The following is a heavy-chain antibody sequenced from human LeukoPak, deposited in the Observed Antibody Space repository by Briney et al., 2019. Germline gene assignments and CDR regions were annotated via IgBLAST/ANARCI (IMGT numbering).Heavy chain of an antibody. V-gene: IGHV3-15*01. CDR2: IKSKTDGGTT. D-gene: IGHD1-1*01. Sequence: GGSLRLSCAASRFTFSNAWMSWVRQAPGKGLEWVGRIKSKTDGGTTDYAAPVKGRFIISRDDSKDTLYLQMNSLKTEDTAVYYCTSGTGRSDFDYWGQGTLVTVSS. J-gene: IGHJ4*02. CDR3: TSGTGRSDFDY. CDR1: RFTFSNAW.